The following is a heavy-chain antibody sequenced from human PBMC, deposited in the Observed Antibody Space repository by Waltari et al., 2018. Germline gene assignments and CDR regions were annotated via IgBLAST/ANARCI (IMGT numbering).Heavy chain of an antibody. CDR1: GFSFANYA. CDR3: ARDIHYFAPDY. D-gene: IGHD3-9*01. CDR2: VGSYGST. V-gene: IGHV3-23*01. Sequence: EVQLLESGGGLIQPGGSLRLSCEASGFSFANYAMVWVRQAPGKGRELVSGVGSYGSTQYVSSVKGRVTSSRDNSKNMVYLQMNSLRAEDTAKYFCARDIHYFAPDYWGQGTLVTVSS. J-gene: IGHJ4*02.